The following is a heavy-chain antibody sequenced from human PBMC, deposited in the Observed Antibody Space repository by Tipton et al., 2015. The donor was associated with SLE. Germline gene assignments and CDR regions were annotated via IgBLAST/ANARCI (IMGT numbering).Heavy chain of an antibody. D-gene: IGHD1-26*01. CDR2: IYYNGIT. V-gene: IGHV4-59*11. CDR1: GGSISNHY. J-gene: IGHJ4*02. Sequence: TLSTCTVSGGSISNHYWTWIRQPPGKGLEWVGYIYYNGITNYNPSLKSRVTISVDTSKNQFSLRLNSVTAADTAIYYCAREEGGGATAFDYWGQGTLVTVSS. CDR3: AREEGGGATAFDY.